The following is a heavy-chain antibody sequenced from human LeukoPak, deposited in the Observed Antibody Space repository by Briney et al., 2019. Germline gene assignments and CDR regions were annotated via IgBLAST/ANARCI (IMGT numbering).Heavy chain of an antibody. V-gene: IGHV4-38-2*02. CDR2: IHHSGST. Sequence: PSETLSLTCTVSGYSTTSGYFWGWIRQPPGKGLEWIGSIHHSGSTYYNPSLKSRVTISVDTSKNQFSLKLSSVTAADTAVYYCARGTTMVRGVVDVWGQGTTVTVSS. CDR1: GYSTTSGYF. CDR3: ARGTTMVRGVVDV. J-gene: IGHJ6*02. D-gene: IGHD3-10*01.